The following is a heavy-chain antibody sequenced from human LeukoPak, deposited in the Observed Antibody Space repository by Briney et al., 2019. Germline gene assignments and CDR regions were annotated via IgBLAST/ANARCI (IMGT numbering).Heavy chain of an antibody. CDR2: IRYDGSNK. V-gene: IGHV3-30*02. Sequence: GGSLRLSCAASGFTFSSYGMHWVRQAPGKGLEWVSFIRYDGSNKLYADSVKGRFTISRDNSKNTLYLQMNSLRGEDTAVYYCAKAGYSGYDYDYYHYYMDVWGKGTTVTVSS. J-gene: IGHJ6*03. CDR3: AKAGYSGYDYDYYHYYMDV. D-gene: IGHD5-12*01. CDR1: GFTFSSYG.